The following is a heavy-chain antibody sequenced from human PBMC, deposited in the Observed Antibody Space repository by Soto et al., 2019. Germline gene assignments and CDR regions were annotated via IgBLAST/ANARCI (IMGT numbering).Heavy chain of an antibody. D-gene: IGHD3-22*01. V-gene: IGHV4-31*03. J-gene: IGHJ4*02. CDR3: ARVVVVMNMDYFHY. Sequence: PSETLSLTCTVSGGSISSGGYYWTWIRQHPVRGLEWIGYIYKSGSTYYNPSLKSRVTISLDTSKNQFSLKLSSVTAADTAVYYCARVVVVMNMDYFHYWGQGTLVTVS. CDR1: GGSISSGGYY. CDR2: IYKSGST.